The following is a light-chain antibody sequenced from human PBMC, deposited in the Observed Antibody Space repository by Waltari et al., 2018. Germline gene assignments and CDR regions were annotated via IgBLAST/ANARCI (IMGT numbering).Light chain of an antibody. V-gene: IGLV1-44*01. Sequence: QSVLTPPPSASGTPGQRVTISCSGSSSNIGSHTVNWSQHLPGTAPKLLIYNNSQRPSGVPDRFSGSKSGTSASLAISGLQSEDEADYYCAAWDDSLNGLNWVFGGGTKVTVL. CDR1: SSNIGSHT. J-gene: IGLJ3*02. CDR2: NNS. CDR3: AAWDDSLNGLNWV.